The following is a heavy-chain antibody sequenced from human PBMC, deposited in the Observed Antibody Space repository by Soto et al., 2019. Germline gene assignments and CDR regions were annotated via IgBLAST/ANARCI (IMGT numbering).Heavy chain of an antibody. CDR2: IYSGGST. Sequence: GGSLRLSCAASGFTVSSNYMSWVRQAPGKGLEWVSVIYSGGSTYYADSVKGRFTISRDNSKNTLYLQMNSLRAEDTAVYYCARATGYSSGWYMEDYYYGMDVWGQGTTVTVSS. CDR3: ARATGYSSGWYMEDYYYGMDV. J-gene: IGHJ6*02. V-gene: IGHV3-53*01. D-gene: IGHD6-19*01. CDR1: GFTVSSNY.